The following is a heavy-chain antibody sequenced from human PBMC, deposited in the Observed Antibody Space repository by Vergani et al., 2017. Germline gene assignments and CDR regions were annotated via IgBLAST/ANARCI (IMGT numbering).Heavy chain of an antibody. Sequence: QVQLVESGGGLVKPGGSLRLSCAASGFTFSDYYMSWIRQAPGKGLEWVAVIWYDGSNKYYADSVKGRFTISRDNSKNTLYLQMNSLRAEDTAVYYCARDRPWYFDLWGRGTLVTVSS. J-gene: IGHJ2*01. CDR2: IWYDGSNK. CDR1: GFTFSDYY. V-gene: IGHV3-33*08. CDR3: ARDRPWYFDL. D-gene: IGHD6-6*01.